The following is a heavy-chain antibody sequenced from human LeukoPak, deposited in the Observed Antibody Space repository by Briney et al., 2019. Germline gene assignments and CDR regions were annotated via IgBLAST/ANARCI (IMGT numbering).Heavy chain of an antibody. V-gene: IGHV3-7*01. D-gene: IGHD3-3*01. CDR2: IKQDGSEK. Sequence: GGSLRLSCVASGFNFNHAWMAWGRQVPGKGLEWVANIKQDGSEKYYVDSVKGRFTISRDNAKNSLYLQMNSLRAEDTAVYYCARSGYYEEGLWNYWGQRTLVTVSS. J-gene: IGHJ4*02. CDR3: ARSGYYEEGLWNY. CDR1: GFNFNHAW.